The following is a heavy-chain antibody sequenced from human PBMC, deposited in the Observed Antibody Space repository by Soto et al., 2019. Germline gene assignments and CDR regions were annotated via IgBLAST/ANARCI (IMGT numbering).Heavy chain of an antibody. V-gene: IGHV3-33*01. CDR3: ARDPGYSSSMFAP. Sequence: QVQLVESGGGVVQPGRSLRLSCAASGFTFSSYGMHWVRQAPGKGLEWVAVIWYDGSNKYYADSVKGRFTISRDNSKNTLYLQMNSLRAEYTAVYYCARDPGYSSSMFAPWGQGTLVTVSS. D-gene: IGHD6-13*01. CDR2: IWYDGSNK. J-gene: IGHJ5*02. CDR1: GFTFSSYG.